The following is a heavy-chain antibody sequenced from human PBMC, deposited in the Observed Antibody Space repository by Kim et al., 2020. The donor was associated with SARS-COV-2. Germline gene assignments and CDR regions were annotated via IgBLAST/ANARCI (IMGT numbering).Heavy chain of an antibody. CDR2: ISGAGST. CDR1: GFTFSSYA. CDR3: AILLIPAAGTGY. Sequence: GGSLRLSCAASGFTFSSYAMSWVRQAPGKGLEWVSGISGAGSTYYADSVQGRFTISKDNSKNTLYLQMNSLRAEDTAVYYCAILLIPAAGTGYWGQGTLVTVSS. J-gene: IGHJ4*02. D-gene: IGHD6-13*01. V-gene: IGHV3-23*01.